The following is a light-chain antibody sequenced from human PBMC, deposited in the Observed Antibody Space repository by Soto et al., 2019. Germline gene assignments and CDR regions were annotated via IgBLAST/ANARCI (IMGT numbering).Light chain of an antibody. J-gene: IGKJ1*01. CDR3: QQYNNWTSWT. Sequence: EIVMTQSPATLAVSPGDTATLSCRASQSLGGNLAWYQQKPGQAPRLLIFRASSRATGVPARFSASASVTEFKLTISGLQSDYFAVADGQQYNNWTSWTCGTGTNVEI. V-gene: IGKV3-15*01. CDR1: QSLGGN. CDR2: RAS.